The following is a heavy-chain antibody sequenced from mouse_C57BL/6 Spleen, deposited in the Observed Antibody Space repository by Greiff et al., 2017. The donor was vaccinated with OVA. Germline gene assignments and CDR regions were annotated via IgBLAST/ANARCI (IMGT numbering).Heavy chain of an antibody. Sequence: EVQLQQSVAELVRPGASVKLSCTASGFNFKNTYMHWVKQRPEQGLEWIGRIDPANGNTKYAPKFQGKATITADTSSNTAYLQLSSLTSEDTAIYYCAGRPSYDYYFDYWGQGTTLTVSS. CDR3: AGRPSYDYYFDY. CDR1: GFNFKNTY. J-gene: IGHJ2*01. V-gene: IGHV14-3*01. CDR2: IDPANGNT. D-gene: IGHD2-12*01.